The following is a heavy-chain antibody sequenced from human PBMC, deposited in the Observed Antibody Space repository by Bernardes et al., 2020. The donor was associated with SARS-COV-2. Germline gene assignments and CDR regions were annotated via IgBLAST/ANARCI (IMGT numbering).Heavy chain of an antibody. Sequence: GGSLRLSCTASGFTFGDYAMSWFRQAPGKGLEWVGFIRSKAYGGTTEYAASVKGRFTISRDDSKSIAYLQMNSLKTEDTAVYYCTREGVYSYDPYYFDYWGQGTLVTVSS. D-gene: IGHD5-18*01. J-gene: IGHJ4*02. CDR2: IRSKAYGGTT. V-gene: IGHV3-49*03. CDR1: GFTFGDYA. CDR3: TREGVYSYDPYYFDY.